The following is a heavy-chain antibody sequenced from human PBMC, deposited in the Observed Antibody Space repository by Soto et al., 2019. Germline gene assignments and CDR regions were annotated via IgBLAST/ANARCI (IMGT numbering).Heavy chain of an antibody. CDR1: GYTFPSYA. Sequence: ASVKVSCKASGYTFPSYAIHWVRQAPGQGLEWMGRIIPILGITNYAQKFQGRVTITADKSTSTAYMELSSLRSEDTAVYYCARSYGSGSTWFDPWGQGTLVTVSS. D-gene: IGHD3-10*01. CDR2: IIPILGIT. CDR3: ARSYGSGSTWFDP. V-gene: IGHV1-69*04. J-gene: IGHJ5*02.